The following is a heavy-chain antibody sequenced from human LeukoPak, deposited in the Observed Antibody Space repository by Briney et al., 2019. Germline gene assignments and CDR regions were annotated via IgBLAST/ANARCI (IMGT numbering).Heavy chain of an antibody. D-gene: IGHD6-13*01. CDR1: GGSFSGYY. J-gene: IGHJ4*02. CDR3: ARISLRVAGDY. Sequence: SETLSLTCAVYGGSFSGYYWSWIRQPPGKGLEWIGEINHSGGTNYNPSLKSRVTISVDTSKNQFSLKLSSVTAADTAVYYCARISLRVAGDYWGQGTLVTVSS. V-gene: IGHV4-34*01. CDR2: INHSGGT.